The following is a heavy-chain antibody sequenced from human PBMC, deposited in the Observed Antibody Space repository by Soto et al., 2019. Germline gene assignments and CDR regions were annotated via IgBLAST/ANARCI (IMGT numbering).Heavy chain of an antibody. D-gene: IGHD5-18*01. CDR2: IDPSDSQT. CDR3: ARQIYDADTGPNFQYYFDS. CDR1: GYSFAGYW. J-gene: IGHJ4*02. V-gene: IGHV5-10-1*01. Sequence: GESLKISCKGSGYSFAGYWITWVRQKPGKGLEWMGRIDPSDSQTYYSPSFRGHVTISVTKSITTVFLQWSSLRASDTAMYYCARQIYDADTGPNFQYYFDSWGQGTPVTVYS.